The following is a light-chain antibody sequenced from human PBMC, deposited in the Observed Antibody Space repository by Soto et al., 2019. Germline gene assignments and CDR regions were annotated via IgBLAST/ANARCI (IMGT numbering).Light chain of an antibody. CDR2: FDT. CDR1: NIGSKG. CDR3: QVWERRSVRLV. V-gene: IGLV3-21*01. J-gene: IGLJ2*01. Sequence: SYELTQPPSVSVAPGETAGITCGGDNIGSKGVHWYQQKPGQAPVLVMYFDTERPSGIPERISGANSENTATLIISRGEAGDEADCYCQVWERRSVRLVFGGGTKLTVL.